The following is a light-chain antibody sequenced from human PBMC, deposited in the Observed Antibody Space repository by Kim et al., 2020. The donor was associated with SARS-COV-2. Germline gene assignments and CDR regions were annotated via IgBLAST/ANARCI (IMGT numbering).Light chain of an antibody. CDR1: HSINRW. CDR3: QQLDTYSRT. V-gene: IGKV1-5*01. Sequence: ASVGDRDTISCRASHSINRWLAWYQQKPGKAPKLLMYDASILQSGVPSRFSGSGSGTEFTLTISSLQPDDFATYYCQQLDTYSRTFGQGTKVDIK. CDR2: DAS. J-gene: IGKJ1*01.